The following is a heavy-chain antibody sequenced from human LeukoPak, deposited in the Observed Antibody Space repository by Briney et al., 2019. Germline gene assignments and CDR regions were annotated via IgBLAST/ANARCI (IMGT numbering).Heavy chain of an antibody. J-gene: IGHJ4*02. CDR2: IYYSGST. CDR3: ARELIAAALDY. V-gene: IGHV4-31*03. Sequence: PSETLSLTCTVSGGSVSSGSYYWSWIRQHPGKGLEWIGYIYYSGSTYYNPSLKSRVTISVDTSKNQFSLKLSSVTAADTAVYYCARELIAAALDYWGQGTLVTVSS. D-gene: IGHD6-13*01. CDR1: GGSVSSGSYY.